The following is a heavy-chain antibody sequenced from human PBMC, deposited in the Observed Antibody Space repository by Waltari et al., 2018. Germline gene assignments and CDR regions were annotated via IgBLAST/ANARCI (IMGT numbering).Heavy chain of an antibody. CDR1: GGSISSSSYY. Sequence: QVQLQESGPGLVKPSETLSLTCTVSGGSISSSSYYWGWIRQPPGKGLEWIGSIYYSGSTYYNPSLKSRVTISVDTSKNQFSLKLSSVTAADTAVYYCARPQGYYYMDVWGKGTTVTVSS. J-gene: IGHJ6*03. V-gene: IGHV4-39*01. CDR3: ARPQGYYYMDV. CDR2: IYYSGST.